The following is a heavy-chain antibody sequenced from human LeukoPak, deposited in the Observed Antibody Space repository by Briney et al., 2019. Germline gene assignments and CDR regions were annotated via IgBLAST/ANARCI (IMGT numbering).Heavy chain of an antibody. D-gene: IGHD1-14*01. J-gene: IGHJ4*02. CDR3: AKGSNWDTTNFDY. CDR2: MTGTGGHT. CDR1: GFAFSDYA. Sequence: QPGGSLRLSCAASGFAFSDYAMTWVRQAPGKGLEWVSAMTGTGGHTFYADSVKGRFTISRDNSKNTLFLQVNSLRAEDTAVYYCAKGSNWDTTNFDYWGLGTLVTVSS. V-gene: IGHV3-23*01.